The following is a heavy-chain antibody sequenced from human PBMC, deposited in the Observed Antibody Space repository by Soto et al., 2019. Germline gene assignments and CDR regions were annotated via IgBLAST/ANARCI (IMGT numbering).Heavy chain of an antibody. D-gene: IGHD3-10*01. V-gene: IGHV3-30*03. J-gene: IGHJ6*02. CDR3: AVQVRGVIRYYYYGMDV. CDR2: ISYDGSNK. Sequence: QVQLVESGGGVVQPGRSLRLSCAASGFTFSSYGMHWVRQAPGKGLEWVAVISYDGSNKYYADSVKGRFTISRDNSKNTLYLQMNSLRAEDTAVYYCAVQVRGVIRYYYYGMDVWGQGTTVTVSS. CDR1: GFTFSSYG.